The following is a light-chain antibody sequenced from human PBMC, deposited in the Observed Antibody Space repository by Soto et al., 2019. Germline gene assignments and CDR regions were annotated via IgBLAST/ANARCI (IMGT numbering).Light chain of an antibody. CDR3: QQRSNWPLYT. Sequence: EIVLTQSPATLSLSPGERATLSCRASQSVSDYLAWYQQKPGQAPRLLIYDASNRATGIPARFSGSGSGTDFTLTISSLEPEDFAVYYCQQRSNWPLYTFGQGTKLEIK. CDR2: DAS. V-gene: IGKV3-11*01. J-gene: IGKJ2*01. CDR1: QSVSDY.